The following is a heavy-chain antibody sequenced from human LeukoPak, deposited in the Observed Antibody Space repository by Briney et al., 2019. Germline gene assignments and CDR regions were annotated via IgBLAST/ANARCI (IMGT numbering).Heavy chain of an antibody. Sequence: GGSLRLSCAASGFTFSTYSMNWVRQAPGKGLEWVSSISSSSSYIYYADSVKGRVTISRENAKNSLYLQMNSLRTEDTALYYCAKDKVNWNDVGYYFDYWGQGTLVTVSS. CDR2: ISSSSSYI. V-gene: IGHV3-21*04. D-gene: IGHD1-1*01. CDR3: AKDKVNWNDVGYYFDY. CDR1: GFTFSTYS. J-gene: IGHJ4*02.